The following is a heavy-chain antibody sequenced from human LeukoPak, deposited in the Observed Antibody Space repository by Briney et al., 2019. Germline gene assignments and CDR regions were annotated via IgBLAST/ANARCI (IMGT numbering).Heavy chain of an antibody. CDR1: GVSISSYY. CDR3: ARRTYFYDSSGYYFDY. Sequence: SETLSLTCTVSGVSISSYYWSWIRQPPWKGLECIGYIYYSGSTNYNPSLKSRVTISVDTSKNQFSLKLSSVTAADTAVYYCARRTYFYDSSGYYFDYWGQGTLVTVSS. CDR2: IYYSGST. D-gene: IGHD3-22*01. J-gene: IGHJ4*02. V-gene: IGHV4-59*01.